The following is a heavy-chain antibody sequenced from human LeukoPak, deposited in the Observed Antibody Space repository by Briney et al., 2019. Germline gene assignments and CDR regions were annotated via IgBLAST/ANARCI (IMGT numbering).Heavy chain of an antibody. J-gene: IGHJ4*02. V-gene: IGHV1-8*01. CDR2: MKSNNGHT. CDR1: GYAFTSFD. CDR3: ARGPPNWGMVGY. Sequence: ASVTVSCTASGYAFTSFDFNWVRQATGQGLERMGWMKSNNGHTGYAQKFQGRVTMTRDTSISTAYMELSSLTFEDTAVYYCARGPPNWGMVGYWGQGTLVTVSS. D-gene: IGHD7-27*01.